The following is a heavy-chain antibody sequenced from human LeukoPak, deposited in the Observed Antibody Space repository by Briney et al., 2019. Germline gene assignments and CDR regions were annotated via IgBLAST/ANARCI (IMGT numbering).Heavy chain of an antibody. J-gene: IGHJ6*03. D-gene: IGHD3-10*01. V-gene: IGHV1-46*01. CDR3: ARDSLYGWGRSYMDV. CDR1: GYTFTSYY. CDR2: INPSGGGT. Sequence: WASVKVSCKASGYTFTSYYMHWMRQAPGQGLEWMGIINPSGGGTSYAQKFQGRVTMTRDMSTSTVYMELSSLRSEETAVYYCARDSLYGWGRSYMDVWGKGTTVTVSS.